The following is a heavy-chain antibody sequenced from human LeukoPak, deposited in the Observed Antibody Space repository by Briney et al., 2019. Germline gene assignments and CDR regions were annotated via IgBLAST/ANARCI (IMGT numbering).Heavy chain of an antibody. CDR1: GFTVSSNY. J-gene: IGHJ4*02. Sequence: GGSLRLSCAASGFTVSSNYMSWVRQAPGKGLEWVSVIYSGGSTYYADSVKGRFTISRDNSKNTLYLQMNSLRAEDTAVYYCARVVYSGYDQYYFDYWGQGTLVTVSS. CDR3: ARVVYSGYDQYYFDY. CDR2: IYSGGST. D-gene: IGHD5-12*01. V-gene: IGHV3-66*01.